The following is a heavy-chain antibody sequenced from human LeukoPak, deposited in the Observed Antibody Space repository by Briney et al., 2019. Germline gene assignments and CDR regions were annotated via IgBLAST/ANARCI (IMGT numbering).Heavy chain of an antibody. J-gene: IGHJ2*01. CDR3: ARGRDNADWYFDL. CDR2: LYYSGTT. D-gene: IGHD2-2*01. Sequence: PSETLSLTCTVSGVSLSSYYWSWTRQPPGKGLEWIGYLYYSGTTNYNPSLKSRVTISVDMSKNQFSLKLSSVTAADTAVYYCARGRDNADWYFDLWGRGTLVTVSS. V-gene: IGHV4-59*01. CDR1: GVSLSSYY.